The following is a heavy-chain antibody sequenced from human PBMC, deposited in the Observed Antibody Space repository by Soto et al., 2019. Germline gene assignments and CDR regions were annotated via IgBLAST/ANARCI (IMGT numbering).Heavy chain of an antibody. CDR2: INHSGST. J-gene: IGHJ6*03. Sequence: SETLSLTCAVYGGSFSGYYWSWIRQPPGKGLEWIGEINHSGSTNYNPSLKSRVTISVDTSKNQFSLKLSSVTAADTAVYYCARDRGSGSYYKRASFDYYYYMDVWGKGTTVTVSS. CDR3: ARDRGSGSYYKRASFDYYYYMDV. CDR1: GGSFSGYY. D-gene: IGHD3-10*01. V-gene: IGHV4-34*01.